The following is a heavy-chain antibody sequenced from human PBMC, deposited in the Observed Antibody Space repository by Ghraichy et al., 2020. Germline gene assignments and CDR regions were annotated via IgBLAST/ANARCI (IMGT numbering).Heavy chain of an antibody. J-gene: IGHJ3*02. D-gene: IGHD1-7*01. Sequence: SETLSLTCTVSGGSISSSSYYWGWIRQPPGKGLEWIGSIYYSGSTYYNPSLKSRVTISVDTSKNQFSLKLSSVTAADTAVYYCARGGDWNYLDAFDIWGQGTMVTVSS. CDR1: GGSISSSSYY. CDR3: ARGGDWNYLDAFDI. V-gene: IGHV4-39*07. CDR2: IYYSGST.